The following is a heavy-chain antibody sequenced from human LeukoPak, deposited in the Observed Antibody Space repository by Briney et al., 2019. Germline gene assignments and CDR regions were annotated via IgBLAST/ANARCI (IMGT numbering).Heavy chain of an antibody. Sequence: GGSLRLSCAASGFTVSSNYMSWVRQAPGKGLEWVSIIYSGGSTYYADSVKGRFTISRDDSKNTLYLQMNSLRAEDTAVYYCARDLGSTVVGYFDYWGQGTLVTVSS. V-gene: IGHV3-53*01. J-gene: IGHJ4*02. CDR3: ARDLGSTVVGYFDY. CDR1: GFTVSSNY. CDR2: IYSGGST. D-gene: IGHD4-23*01.